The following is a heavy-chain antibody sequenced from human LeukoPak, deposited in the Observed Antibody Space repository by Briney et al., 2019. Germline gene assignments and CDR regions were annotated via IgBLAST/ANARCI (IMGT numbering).Heavy chain of an antibody. CDR1: GYTFTSYA. CDR2: MNPNSGNT. J-gene: IGHJ6*04. D-gene: IGHD3-10*02. V-gene: IGHV1-8*02. CDR3: AELGITMIGGV. Sequence: ASVKVSCKASGYTFTSYAMNWVRQATGQGLEWMGWMNPNSGNTGYAQKFQGRVTMTRNTSISTAYMELSSLRAEDTAVYYCAELGITMIGGVWGKGTTVTISS.